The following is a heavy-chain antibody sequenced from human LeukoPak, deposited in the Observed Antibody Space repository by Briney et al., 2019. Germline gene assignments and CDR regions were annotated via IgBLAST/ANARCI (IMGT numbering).Heavy chain of an antibody. CDR2: ISGSGGST. CDR3: ARVSSSSWWALDY. Sequence: GGSLRLSCAASGFTFSGYAMSWVRQAPGKGLEWVSAISGSGGSTYYADSVKGRFTISRDNSKNMLYLQMNSLRAEDTAVYYCARVSSSSWWALDYWGQGTLVTVSS. CDR1: GFTFSGYA. J-gene: IGHJ4*02. V-gene: IGHV3-23*01. D-gene: IGHD6-13*01.